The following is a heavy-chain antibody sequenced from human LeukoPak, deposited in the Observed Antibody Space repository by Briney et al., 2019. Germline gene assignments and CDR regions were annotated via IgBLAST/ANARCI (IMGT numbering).Heavy chain of an antibody. D-gene: IGHD3-9*01. CDR2: IKSKTDGGTT. J-gene: IGHJ6*03. Sequence: PGGSLRLSCAASGFTFSNAWMSWVRQAPGKGLEWVGRIKSKTDGGTTDYAAPVKGRFTISRDDSKNTLYLQMNSLKTEDTAVYYCTTQYNILTGLGYYYYYMDVWGKGTTVTVSS. V-gene: IGHV3-15*01. CDR3: TTQYNILTGLGYYYYYMDV. CDR1: GFTFSNAW.